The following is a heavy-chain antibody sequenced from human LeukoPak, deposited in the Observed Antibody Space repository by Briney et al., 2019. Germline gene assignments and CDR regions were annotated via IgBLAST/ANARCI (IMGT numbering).Heavy chain of an antibody. CDR2: ITGSGGTT. V-gene: IGHV3-23*01. Sequence: GGSLRLSCAASGFTFSNYAMSWVRQAPGKGLEWVSAITGSGGTTYYADSVKGRFTVSRDNSKNTLYLQMNSLRAEDTAVSYCAKDLAVTGWVNDYWGQGTLVTVSS. D-gene: IGHD6-19*01. CDR1: GFTFSNYA. CDR3: AKDLAVTGWVNDY. J-gene: IGHJ4*02.